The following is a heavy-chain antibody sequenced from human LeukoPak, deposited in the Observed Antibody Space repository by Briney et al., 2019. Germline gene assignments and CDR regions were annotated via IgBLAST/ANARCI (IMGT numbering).Heavy chain of an antibody. D-gene: IGHD3-10*01. CDR3: ARVRYGFGELQY. CDR1: GGSISSGDYY. V-gene: IGHV4-30-4*01. Sequence: SETLSLTCTVSGGSISSGDYYWSWIRQPPGKGLEWIGYIYYSGSTYYNPSLKSRVTISVDTSKNQFSLKLRSATAADTAVYYCARVRYGFGELQYWGQGTLVTVSS. J-gene: IGHJ4*02. CDR2: IYYSGST.